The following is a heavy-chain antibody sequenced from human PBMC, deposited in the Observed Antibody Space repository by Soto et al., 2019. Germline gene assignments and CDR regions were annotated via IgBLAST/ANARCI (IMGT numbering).Heavy chain of an antibody. Sequence: PXESLKISCKGFGYNFTAHWIAWVRQMPGKGLEGMGIIYPNDSDIRYSRSFQGQVTISADKSISAAYLQWSSLKASDTAMYYCARHRGVGCRGGRCYSDDDYCFDYWGQGTLVTVSS. V-gene: IGHV5-51*01. CDR2: IYPNDSDI. CDR3: ARHRGVGCRGGRCYSDDDYCFDY. J-gene: IGHJ4*02. CDR1: GYNFTAHW. D-gene: IGHD2-15*01.